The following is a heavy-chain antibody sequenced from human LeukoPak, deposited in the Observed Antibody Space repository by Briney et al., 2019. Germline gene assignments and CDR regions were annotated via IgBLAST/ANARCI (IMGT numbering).Heavy chain of an antibody. CDR1: GFTFSSYA. V-gene: IGHV3-23*01. CDR2: ITNSGGST. D-gene: IGHD6-13*01. CDR3: AKSPYSSSWAASAFDI. J-gene: IGHJ3*02. Sequence: GGSLRLSCAASGFTFSSYAMSWVRQAPGRGLEWVSTITNSGGSTYYADSVKGRFTISRDNSKNTLYLQMNSLRAEDTAVYFCAKSPYSSSWAASAFDIWGQGTMVTVSS.